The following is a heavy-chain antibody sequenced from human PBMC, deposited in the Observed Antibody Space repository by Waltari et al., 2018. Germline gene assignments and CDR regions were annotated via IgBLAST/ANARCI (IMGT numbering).Heavy chain of an antibody. CDR3: ARDRVVPADEPDYYGLDV. CDR2: IYYNGAT. CDR1: RGSISSHD. V-gene: IGHV4-59*11. Sequence: QVHLQESGPGQVKPSETLSLTCDVPRGSISSHDWRWTRRPPGKGLEWIGYIYYNGATNYNPSLMSRVTISVDTAKNQFSLKLSSVTAADTAVYYCARDRVVPADEPDYYGLDVWGQGTTVTVSS. D-gene: IGHD2-2*01. J-gene: IGHJ6*02.